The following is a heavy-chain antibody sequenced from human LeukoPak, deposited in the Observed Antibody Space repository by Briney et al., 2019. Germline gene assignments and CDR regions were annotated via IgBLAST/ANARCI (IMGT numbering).Heavy chain of an antibody. CDR2: INHSGST. J-gene: IGHJ4*02. V-gene: IGHV4-34*01. CDR1: GGSFSGYY. CDR3: ARAGLLWFGEQKLDY. D-gene: IGHD3-10*01. Sequence: PSETLSLTCAVYGGSFSGYYWSWIRQPPGKGLEWIGEINHSGSTNYNPSLKSRVTISVDTSKNQFSLRLSSVTAADTAVYYCARAGLLWFGEQKLDYWGQGTLVTVSS.